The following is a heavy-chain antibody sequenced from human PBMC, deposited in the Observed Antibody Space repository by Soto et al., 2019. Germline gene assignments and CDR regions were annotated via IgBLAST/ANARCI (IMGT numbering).Heavy chain of an antibody. J-gene: IGHJ4*02. Sequence: QVQLVASGGGVVQPGRSLRLSCAASGFTFSSYGMHWVRQAPGKGLEWVAVISYDGSYKYYADSMKGRVTISRDNSKNTLYVQMNSLRAEDTAVYYCAKEGSVVATTPDFDYWGQGTLVTVSS. CDR3: AKEGSVVATTPDFDY. V-gene: IGHV3-30*18. D-gene: IGHD5-12*01. CDR1: GFTFSSYG. CDR2: ISYDGSYK.